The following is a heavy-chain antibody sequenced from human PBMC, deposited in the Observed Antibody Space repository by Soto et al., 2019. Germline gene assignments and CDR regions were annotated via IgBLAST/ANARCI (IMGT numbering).Heavy chain of an antibody. Sequence: QVQLVQSGAEVKKPGASVKVSCKASGYTFTSYYMHWVRQAPGQGLEWMGIINPSGGSTSYAQKFQGRVTMTRDTSTSTVYMELSSLRSEDTAVYYCARSPPTTVTTSRPIDYWGQGTLVTVSS. V-gene: IGHV1-46*01. CDR1: GYTFTSYY. CDR3: ARSPPTTVTTSRPIDY. D-gene: IGHD4-4*01. CDR2: INPSGGST. J-gene: IGHJ4*02.